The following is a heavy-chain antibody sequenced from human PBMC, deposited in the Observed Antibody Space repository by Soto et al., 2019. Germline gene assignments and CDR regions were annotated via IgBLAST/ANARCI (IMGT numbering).Heavy chain of an antibody. Sequence: SETLSLTCTVSGDSITSNSYFWTWIRQPPGKGLEWIGKIYRSGTTNYNPSLKSRVTISLDKSTNQFSLQLSSVTAADTAVYYCATNSYYSLGVWGQGTTVTVSS. CDR2: IYRSGTT. V-gene: IGHV4-39*07. CDR3: ATNSYYSLGV. CDR1: GDSITSNSYF. J-gene: IGHJ6*02.